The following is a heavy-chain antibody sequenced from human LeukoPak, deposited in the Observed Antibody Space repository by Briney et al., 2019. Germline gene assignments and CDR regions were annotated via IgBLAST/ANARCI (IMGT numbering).Heavy chain of an antibody. V-gene: IGHV3-30*18. CDR2: ISYDGSNK. CDR3: ANDVRGGCSGSSCYY. D-gene: IGHD2-15*01. J-gene: IGHJ4*02. CDR1: GFTFSSYG. Sequence: PGRSLRLSCAASGFTFSSYGMHWVRQAPGKGLEWVAVISYDGSNKYYADSVKGRFTISRDNSRKMVYLQMNSLRAEDTAVYYCANDVRGGCSGSSCYYWGQGTLVTVSS.